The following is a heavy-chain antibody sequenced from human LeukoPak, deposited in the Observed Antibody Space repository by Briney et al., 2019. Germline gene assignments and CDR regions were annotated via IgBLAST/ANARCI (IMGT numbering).Heavy chain of an antibody. J-gene: IGHJ3*02. CDR3: ARRSGVDDAFDI. V-gene: IGHV1-2*02. D-gene: IGHD3-3*01. CDR1: GYTFTGYY. CDR2: INPNSGGT. Sequence: ASVKVSCKASGYTFTGYYMHWVRQAPGQGLEWMGWINPNSGGTNYAQKFQGRVTMTRDTSTSTVYMELSSLRSEDTAVYYCARRSGVDDAFDIWGQGTMVTVSS.